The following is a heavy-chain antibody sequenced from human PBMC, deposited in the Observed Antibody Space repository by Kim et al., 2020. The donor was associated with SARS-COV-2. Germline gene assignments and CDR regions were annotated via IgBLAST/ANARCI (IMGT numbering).Heavy chain of an antibody. CDR3: ATPEYSDVWKVDV. D-gene: IGHD3-3*01. CDR1: GGSISSSSYY. CDR2: IYYSGST. Sequence: SETLSLTCTVSGGSISSSSYYWGWIRQPPGKGLEWSGSIYYSGSTYYNSSLKSRVTISVETSKNQFSLKLTSVTAADKAVDYCATPEYSDVWKVDVWC. J-gene: IGHJ6*02. V-gene: IGHV4-39*01.